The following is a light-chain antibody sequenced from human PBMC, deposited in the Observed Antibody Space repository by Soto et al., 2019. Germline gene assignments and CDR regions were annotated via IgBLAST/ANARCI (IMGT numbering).Light chain of an antibody. CDR3: QQVKSYPWT. CDR1: QGISSY. Sequence: DIQLTQSPSFLSASIGDRVTITCRASQGISSYLAWYQKEPGKAPKLLIYAAVTLKNGVPSRFSGSGSGTEFTLTIHSLQAEDFATYYCQQVKSYPWTFGQGTKVEIK. CDR2: AAV. J-gene: IGKJ1*01. V-gene: IGKV1-9*01.